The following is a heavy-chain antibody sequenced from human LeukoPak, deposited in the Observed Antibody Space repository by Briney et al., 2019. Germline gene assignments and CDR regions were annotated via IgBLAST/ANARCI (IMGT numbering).Heavy chain of an antibody. V-gene: IGHV3-30*02. CDR1: GFTFSSYG. Sequence: TGGSLRLSCSTSGFTFSSYGIHWVRQAPGKGLEWVAFIQYDGTNKYYADSVKGRVTISRDNAKNSLYLQMNSLRAEDTAVYYCARVFGAGYSDYWGQGTLVTVSS. J-gene: IGHJ4*02. CDR3: ARVFGAGYSDY. CDR2: IQYDGTNK. D-gene: IGHD4/OR15-4a*01.